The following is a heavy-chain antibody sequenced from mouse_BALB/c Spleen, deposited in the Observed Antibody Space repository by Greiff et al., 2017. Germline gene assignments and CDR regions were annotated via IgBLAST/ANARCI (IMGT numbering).Heavy chain of an antibody. CDR1: GYAFTSYN. CDR3: ARDSSGPYYAMDY. Sequence: VQLQQSGPELVKPGASVKVSCKASGYAFTSYNMYWVKQSHGKSLEWIGYIDPYNGGTSYNQKFKGKATLTVDTSSSTAYMHLNSLTSEDSAVYYCARDSSGPYYAMDYWGQGTSVTVSS. V-gene: IGHV1S135*01. CDR2: IDPYNGGT. D-gene: IGHD3-2*01. J-gene: IGHJ4*01.